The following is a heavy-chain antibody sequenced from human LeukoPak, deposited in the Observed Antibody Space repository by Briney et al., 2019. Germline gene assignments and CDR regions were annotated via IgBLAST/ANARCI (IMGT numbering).Heavy chain of an antibody. V-gene: IGHV4-34*01. CDR1: GGSFSGYY. Sequence: SETLSLTCAVYGGSFSGYYWSWIRQPPGKGLEWIGEINHSGSTNYNPSLKSRVTISVDTSKHQFSLKLSSVTAADTAVYYCARQDCSGGSCHDAFDIWGQGTMVTVSS. J-gene: IGHJ3*02. CDR2: INHSGST. CDR3: ARQDCSGGSCHDAFDI. D-gene: IGHD2-15*01.